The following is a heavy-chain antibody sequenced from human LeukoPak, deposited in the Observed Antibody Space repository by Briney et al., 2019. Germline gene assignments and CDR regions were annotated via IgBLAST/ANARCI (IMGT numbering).Heavy chain of an antibody. CDR1: GGSSSGYY. Sequence: NPSETLSLTCAVYGGSSSGYYWSWIRQPPGKGLEWIGEINHSGSTNYNPSLKSRVTISVDTSKNQFSLKLSSVTAADTAVYYCARYCTNGVCAGPLVDYWGQGTLVTVSS. CDR2: INHSGST. CDR3: ARYCTNGVCAGPLVDY. V-gene: IGHV4-34*01. J-gene: IGHJ4*02. D-gene: IGHD2-8*01.